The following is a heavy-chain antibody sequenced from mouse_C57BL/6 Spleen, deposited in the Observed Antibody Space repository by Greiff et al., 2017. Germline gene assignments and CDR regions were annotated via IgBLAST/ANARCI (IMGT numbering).Heavy chain of an antibody. J-gene: IGHJ4*01. Sequence: VKLQQSGAELVRPGASVKLSCKASGYTFTDYYINWVKQRPGQGLEWIARIYPGSGNTYYNEKFKGKATLTAEKSSSTAYMQLSSLTSEDSAVYFCARYWMDYWGQGTSVTVSS. CDR3: ARYWMDY. CDR2: IYPGSGNT. V-gene: IGHV1-76*01. D-gene: IGHD4-1*01. CDR1: GYTFTDYY.